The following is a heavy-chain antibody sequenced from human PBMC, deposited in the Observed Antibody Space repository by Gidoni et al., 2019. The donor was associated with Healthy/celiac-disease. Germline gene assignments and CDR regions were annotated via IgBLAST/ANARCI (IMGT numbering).Heavy chain of an antibody. CDR2: ISAYNGNT. V-gene: IGHV1-18*04. D-gene: IGHD6-13*01. J-gene: IGHJ6*02. CDR3: ASNSPSSSYQKYYYYYYGMDV. CDR1: GYTFTSYG. Sequence: QVQLVQSGAEVKKPGASVKVSCKASGYTFTSYGISRVRQAPGQGLEWMGWISAYNGNTNYAQKLQGRVTMTTDTSTSTAYMELRSLRSDDTAVYYCASNSPSSSYQKYYYYYYGMDVWGQGTTVTVSS.